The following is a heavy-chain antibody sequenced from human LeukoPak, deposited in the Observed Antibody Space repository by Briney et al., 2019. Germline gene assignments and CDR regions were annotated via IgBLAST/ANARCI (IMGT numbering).Heavy chain of an antibody. CDR3: ARELGGSYGY. V-gene: IGHV3-9*01. J-gene: IGHJ4*02. CDR2: ISWNSGRI. D-gene: IGHD1-26*01. Sequence: GGSLRLSCAASGFTFYDYAMHWVRQAPGKGLEWVSGISWNSGRIGYADSVKGRFTTSRDNAKNSLYLQMNSLRAEDTAVYYCARELGGSYGYWGQGTLVTVSS. CDR1: GFTFYDYA.